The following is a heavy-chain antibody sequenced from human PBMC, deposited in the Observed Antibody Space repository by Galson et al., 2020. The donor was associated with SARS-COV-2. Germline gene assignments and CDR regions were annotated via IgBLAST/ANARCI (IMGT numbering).Heavy chain of an antibody. V-gene: IGHV3-23*01. D-gene: IGHD2-8*01. J-gene: IGHJ4*02. CDR3: AKQWSYFDC. Sequence: LSLTCAASGFTFNSFGMTWVRKAPGKGMEWVSGISGGGGGTYYADSVKGRFTISRDNSKNTLYLQMNSLRAEDTAVYYCAKQWSYFDCWGQGTLVTVSS. CDR2: ISGGGGGT. CDR1: GFTFNSFG.